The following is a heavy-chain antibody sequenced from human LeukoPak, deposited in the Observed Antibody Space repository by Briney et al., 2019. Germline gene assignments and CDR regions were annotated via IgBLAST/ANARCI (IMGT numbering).Heavy chain of an antibody. V-gene: IGHV3-64*01. CDR2: ISFNGDIT. CDR3: SRELIWSTEYDY. D-gene: IGHD3-3*01. J-gene: IGHJ4*02. Sequence: GXGXXXXSCISFNGDITYYATSVEGRFTISRDNSKNTLYLQMGSLRAEDMAVYYCSRELIWSTEYDYWGQGTLVTVSS.